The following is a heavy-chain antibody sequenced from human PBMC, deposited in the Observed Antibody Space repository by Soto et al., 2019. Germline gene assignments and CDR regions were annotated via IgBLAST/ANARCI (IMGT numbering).Heavy chain of an antibody. Sequence: QVQLVESGGGVVQPGRSLRLSCAASGFTFSSYAMHWVRQAPGKGLEWVAGISYDGSNKYYADSVKGRFTISRDNSKNTLYLQMNSLRAEDTAVYYCARESARNYYDSSGYYSGFDYWGQGTLVTVSS. J-gene: IGHJ4*02. V-gene: IGHV3-30-3*01. CDR2: ISYDGSNK. CDR3: ARESARNYYDSSGYYSGFDY. CDR1: GFTFSSYA. D-gene: IGHD3-22*01.